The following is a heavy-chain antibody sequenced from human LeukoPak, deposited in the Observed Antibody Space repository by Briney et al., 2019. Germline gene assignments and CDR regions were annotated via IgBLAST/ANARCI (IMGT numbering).Heavy chain of an antibody. CDR1: GGTFSSYT. CDR2: IITILGIA. V-gene: IGHV1-69*04. D-gene: IGHD2-2*03. J-gene: IGHJ6*02. CDR3: VREASAQRGYCSSTSCPGGYYYGMDV. Sequence: ASVKVSCKASGGTFSSYTISSVRQAPGQRREWMGRIITILGIANYAQKFQGRVTITADKSTSTAYMELSSLRSQDTAVYYCVREASAQRGYCSSTSCPGGYYYGMDVWGQGTTVTVSS.